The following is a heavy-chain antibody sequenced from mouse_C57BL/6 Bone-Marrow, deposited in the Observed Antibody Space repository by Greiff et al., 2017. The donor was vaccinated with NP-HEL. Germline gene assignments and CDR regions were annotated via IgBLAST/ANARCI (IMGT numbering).Heavy chain of an antibody. J-gene: IGHJ3*01. CDR1: GFTFSNYW. D-gene: IGHD2-2*01. Sequence: EVKLMESGGGLVQPGGSMKLSCVASGFTFSNYWMNWVRQSPEKGLEWVAQIRLKSDNYATHYAESVKGRFTISRDDSKSSVYLQMNNLRAEDTGIYYCTGDLLWLRRFAYWGQGTLVTVSA. CDR2: IRLKSDNYAT. V-gene: IGHV6-3*01. CDR3: TGDLLWLRRFAY.